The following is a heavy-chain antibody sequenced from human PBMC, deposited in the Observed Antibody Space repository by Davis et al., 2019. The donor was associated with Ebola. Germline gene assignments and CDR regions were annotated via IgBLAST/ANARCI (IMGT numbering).Heavy chain of an antibody. CDR1: DFTFSSYR. D-gene: IGHD6-19*01. Sequence: GESLKISCAASDFTFSSYRMIWVRQAPGKGLEWVSSISSGSSYIYYADSVRGRFTISRDNAKDSLYLQMNSLRAEDTAVYYCARHMGWLAFDYWGQGTLVTVSS. CDR3: ARHMGWLAFDY. V-gene: IGHV3-21*04. CDR2: ISSGSSYI. J-gene: IGHJ4*02.